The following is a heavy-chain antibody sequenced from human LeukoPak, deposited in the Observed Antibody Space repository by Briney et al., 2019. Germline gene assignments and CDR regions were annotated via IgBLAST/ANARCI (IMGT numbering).Heavy chain of an antibody. Sequence: GGSLRLSCAASGFTFSSYSMNWVRQAPGKGLEWVSYISSSSSTIYYADSVKGRFTISRDDAKNSLHLQMNSLRAEDTAVYYCARFRMSFGDYWGQGTLVTGSS. CDR3: ARFRMSFGDY. D-gene: IGHD3-10*01. J-gene: IGHJ4*02. V-gene: IGHV3-48*01. CDR2: ISSSSSTI. CDR1: GFTFSSYS.